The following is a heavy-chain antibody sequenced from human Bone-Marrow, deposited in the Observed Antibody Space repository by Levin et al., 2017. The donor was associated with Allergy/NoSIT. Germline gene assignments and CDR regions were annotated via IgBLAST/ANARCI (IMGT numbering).Heavy chain of an antibody. J-gene: IGHJ4*02. Sequence: GGSLRLSCAASGFTFNDYGMSWVRQAPGKGLEWVSGINWKTNTTGYADSVKGRFIISRDNAKNSLYLQMGSLRAEDTALYRCARGDGGDYWGQGTLVIVSS. V-gene: IGHV3-20*01. D-gene: IGHD3-10*01. CDR1: GFTFNDYG. CDR3: ARGDGGDY. CDR2: INWKTNTT.